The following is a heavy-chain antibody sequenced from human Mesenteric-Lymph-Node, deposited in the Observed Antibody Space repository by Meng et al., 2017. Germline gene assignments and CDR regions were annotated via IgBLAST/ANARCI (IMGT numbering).Heavy chain of an antibody. CDR1: GGSFSGYY. V-gene: IGHV4-34*01. J-gene: IGHJ4*02. Sequence: SETLSLTCAVYGGSFSGYYWSWIRQPPGKGLEWIGEINHSGSTNYNPSLKSPVTISVDTSKNQFSLKLSSVTAADTAVYYCAKATTYFDSVGYYERSSYYFDYWGQGTLVTVSS. CDR2: INHSGST. D-gene: IGHD3-22*01. CDR3: AKATTYFDSVGYYERSSYYFDY.